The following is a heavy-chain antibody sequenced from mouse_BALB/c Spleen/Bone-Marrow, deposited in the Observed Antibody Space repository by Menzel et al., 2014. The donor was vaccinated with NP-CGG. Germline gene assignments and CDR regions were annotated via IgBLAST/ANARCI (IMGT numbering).Heavy chain of an antibody. V-gene: IGHV2-9*02. CDR1: GFSLTSFG. CDR3: ARSYYGYDRGYYFDY. J-gene: IGHJ2*01. Sequence: VKVVESGPDLVAPSQSLSITCTVSGFSLTSFGIHWVRQPPGKGLEWLGVIWAGGSTNYNSALMSRLSISKDNSKSQVFLKMNSLQTDDTAMYYCARSYYGYDRGYYFDYWDQGTALTVSS. D-gene: IGHD2-2*01. CDR2: IWAGGST.